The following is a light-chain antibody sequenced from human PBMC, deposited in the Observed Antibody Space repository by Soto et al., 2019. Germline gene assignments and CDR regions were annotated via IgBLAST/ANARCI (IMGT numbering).Light chain of an antibody. CDR2: GTS. J-gene: IGKJ5*01. V-gene: IGKV3-20*01. Sequence: VLTQSHGNLSLSPGVRVTLSCMASQSVPTRLAWYQHKPSQAPTLLLSGTSNRASGVTVRFSGSGSGTDFTLTITRLEPEDFAPYYCQQYGGSPITFGLGTRLEVK. CDR3: QQYGGSPIT. CDR1: QSVPTR.